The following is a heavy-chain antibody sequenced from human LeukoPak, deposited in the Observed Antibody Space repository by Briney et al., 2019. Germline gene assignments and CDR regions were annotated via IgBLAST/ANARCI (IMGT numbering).Heavy chain of an antibody. V-gene: IGHV4-61*02. Sequence: SETLSLTCTVSGGSISGDNFYWNWIRQPAGKGLEWIGRIYSSGSINHNPSLKTRVTISVDTSKNQFSLKLSSVTAADTAVYYCAGSTHSMYYDFWSGSRGYYYMDVWGKGTTVTVSS. CDR1: GGSISGDNFY. CDR3: AGSTHSMYYDFWSGSRGYYYMDV. J-gene: IGHJ6*03. D-gene: IGHD3-3*01. CDR2: IYSSGSI.